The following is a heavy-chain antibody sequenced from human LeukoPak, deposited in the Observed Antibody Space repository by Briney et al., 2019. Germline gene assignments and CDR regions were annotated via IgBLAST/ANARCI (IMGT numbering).Heavy chain of an antibody. V-gene: IGHV7-4-1*02. CDR1: GYTFKSYA. CDR2: INTNTGNP. D-gene: IGHD6-19*01. J-gene: IGHJ6*03. CDR3: ARTLPGIAVAAHWGGGYYYYYMDV. Sequence: GASVKVSCKASGYTFKSYAITWVRQAPGQGLEWMGWINTNTGNPTYAQGFTGRFVFSLDTSVSTAYLQISSLKAEDTAVYYCARTLPGIAVAAHWGGGYYYYYMDVWGKGTTVTVSS.